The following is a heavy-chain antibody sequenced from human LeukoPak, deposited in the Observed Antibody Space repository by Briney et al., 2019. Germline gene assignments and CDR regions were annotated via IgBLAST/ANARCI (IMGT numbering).Heavy chain of an antibody. CDR1: GGSISSSSYY. Sequence: ETLSLTCTVSGGSISSSSYYWGWIRQPPGKGLEWIGSIYYSGSTYYNPSLKSRVTISVDTSKNQFSLKLSSVTAADTAVYYCARDAVVNAHTFDPWGQGTLVTVSS. CDR2: IYYSGST. D-gene: IGHD3-22*01. V-gene: IGHV4-39*07. J-gene: IGHJ5*02. CDR3: ARDAVVNAHTFDP.